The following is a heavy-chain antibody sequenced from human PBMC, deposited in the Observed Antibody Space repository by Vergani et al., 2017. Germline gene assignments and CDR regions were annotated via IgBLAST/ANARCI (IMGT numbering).Heavy chain of an antibody. CDR1: GFTFSSYA. J-gene: IGHJ5*02. CDR2: ISGSGGST. Sequence: EVQLLESGGGLVQPGGSLRLSCAASGFTFSSYAMSWVRQAPGKGLEWVSAISGSGGSTYYADSVKGRFTISRDNSKNTLYLQMNSLRAEDTAVYYCAKDLPGIGVAGFNXFDPWGQGTLVTVSS. D-gene: IGHD6-19*01. CDR3: AKDLPGIGVAGFNXFDP. V-gene: IGHV3-23*01.